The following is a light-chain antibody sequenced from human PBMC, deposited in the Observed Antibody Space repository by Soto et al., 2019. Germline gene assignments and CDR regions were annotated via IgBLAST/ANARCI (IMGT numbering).Light chain of an antibody. Sequence: PGERATLSCRASQSVRSNFLAWYQQKPGQAPRLLIYGASNRATGIPDRFSGSGSGTDFTLTITRLEPEDFAMYYWQGQDRFRTFGQGTKGEI. CDR3: QGQDRFRT. CDR1: QSVRSNF. J-gene: IGKJ1*01. CDR2: GAS. V-gene: IGKV3-20*01.